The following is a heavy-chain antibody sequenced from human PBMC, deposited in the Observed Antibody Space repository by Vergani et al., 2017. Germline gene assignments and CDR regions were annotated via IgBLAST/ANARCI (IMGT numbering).Heavy chain of an antibody. V-gene: IGHV4-59*01. CDR2: IYYSGST. CDR1: GGSISSYY. CDR3: ARDRRQLAPVGYWFDP. J-gene: IGHJ5*02. D-gene: IGHD6-6*01. Sequence: QLQLQESGPGLVKPSETLSLTCTVSGGSISSYYWSWIRQPPGKGLEWIGYIYYSGSTNYNPSLKSRVTISVDTSKNQFSLKLSSVTAADTAVYYCARDRRQLAPVGYWFDPWGQGTLVTVSS.